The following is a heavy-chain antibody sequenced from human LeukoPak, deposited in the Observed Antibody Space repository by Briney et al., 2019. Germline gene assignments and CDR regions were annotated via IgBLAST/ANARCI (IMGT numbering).Heavy chain of an antibody. CDR3: ARHSYSSSWYWFDP. V-gene: IGHV4-59*08. CDR2: IYYSGST. D-gene: IGHD6-13*01. CDR1: GGSISSYY. Sequence: SETLSLTCTVSGGSISSYYWSWIRQPPGKGLERIGYIYYSGSTNYNPSLKSRVTISVDTSKNQFSLKLSSVTAADTAVYYCARHSYSSSWYWFDPWGQGTLVTVSS. J-gene: IGHJ5*02.